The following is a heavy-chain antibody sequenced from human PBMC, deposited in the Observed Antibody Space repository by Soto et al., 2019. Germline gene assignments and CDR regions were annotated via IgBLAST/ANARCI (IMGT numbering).Heavy chain of an antibody. CDR2: FDPEDGET. Sequence: ASVKVSCKVSGYTLTELSMHWVRQAPGKGLEWMGGFDPEDGETIYAQKFQGRVTMTEDTSTDTAYMELSSLRSEDTAVYYCVTPSLYDYIWGSYRYGLYAFDIWGQGTMVTVSS. CDR3: VTPSLYDYIWGSYRYGLYAFDI. D-gene: IGHD3-16*02. CDR1: GYTLTELS. V-gene: IGHV1-24*01. J-gene: IGHJ3*02.